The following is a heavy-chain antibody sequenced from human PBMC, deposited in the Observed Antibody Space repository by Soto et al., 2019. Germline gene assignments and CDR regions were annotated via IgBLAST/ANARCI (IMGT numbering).Heavy chain of an antibody. J-gene: IGHJ6*02. CDR3: ARLGLVAGTNYYFDGMHV. V-gene: IGHV5-51*01. D-gene: IGHD1-26*01. CDR1: GYSFTSYW. CDR2: IYPGDSDT. Sequence: GESLKISCKGSGYSFTSYWIGWVRQMPGKGLEWMGIIYPGDSDTRYSPSFQGQVTISADKSISTAYLQWSSLKASDTAMYYCARLGLVAGTNYYFDGMHVWGQGTTVTVSS.